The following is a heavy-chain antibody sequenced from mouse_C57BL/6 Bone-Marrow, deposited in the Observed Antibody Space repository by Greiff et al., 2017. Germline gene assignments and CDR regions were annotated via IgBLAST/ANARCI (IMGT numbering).Heavy chain of an antibody. D-gene: IGHD2-3*01. CDR2: IWSGGST. V-gene: IGHV2-2*01. J-gene: IGHJ4*01. Sequence: QVQLKESGPGLVQPSQSLSITCTVSGFSLTSYGVHWVRQSPGKGLEWLGVIWSGGSTDYNAAFISRLSISKDNSKSQVFFKMNSLQADDTAIYYCARGYYLYYAMDYWGQGTSVTVSS. CDR1: GFSLTSYG. CDR3: ARGYYLYYAMDY.